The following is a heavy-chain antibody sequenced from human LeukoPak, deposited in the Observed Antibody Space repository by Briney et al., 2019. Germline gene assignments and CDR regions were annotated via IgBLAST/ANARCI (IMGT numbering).Heavy chain of an antibody. CDR2: ISYDGSNK. Sequence: GGSLRLSCAASGFTFSSYAMHWVRQAPGKGLEWVAVISYDGSNKYYADSVKGRFTISRDNSKNTLYLQMKSMRAEDTAVYYCARDIYSSSSTSFDYWGPGTLVTVSS. CDR1: GFTFSSYA. V-gene: IGHV3-30-3*01. D-gene: IGHD6-6*01. J-gene: IGHJ4*02. CDR3: ARDIYSSSSTSFDY.